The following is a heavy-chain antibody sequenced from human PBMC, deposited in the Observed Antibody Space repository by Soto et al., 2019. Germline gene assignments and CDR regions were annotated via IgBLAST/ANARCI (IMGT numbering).Heavy chain of an antibody. CDR1: GFSFSTYG. V-gene: IGHV3-30*18. J-gene: IGHJ6*02. D-gene: IGHD3-3*01. CDR3: AKDRRENDYWNGYYYNYYDMDV. CDR2: LSSDGSDK. Sequence: QVQLVESGGGVVQPGRSLRLSCAASGFSFSTYGMHWVRQAPGKGLEWVAVLSSDGSDKYYADSVKGRFTISRDNSKSTLYVQMNSLRGEDTAVDYCAKDRRENDYWNGYYYNYYDMDVWGQGTTVTVSS.